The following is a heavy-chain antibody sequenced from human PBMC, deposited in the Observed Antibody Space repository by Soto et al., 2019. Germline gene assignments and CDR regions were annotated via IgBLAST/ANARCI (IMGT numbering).Heavy chain of an antibody. CDR3: AREGGDCSGGSCYLYYFDY. CDR2: IKQDGSEK. CDR1: GFTFSSYW. V-gene: IGHV3-7*01. D-gene: IGHD2-15*01. Sequence: EVQLEESGGGLVQPGGSLRLSCAASGFTFSSYWMSWVRQAPGKGLEWVANIKQDGSEKYYVDSVKGRFTISRDNAKNSLYLQMNSLRAEDTAVYYCAREGGDCSGGSCYLYYFDYWGQGTLVTVSS. J-gene: IGHJ4*02.